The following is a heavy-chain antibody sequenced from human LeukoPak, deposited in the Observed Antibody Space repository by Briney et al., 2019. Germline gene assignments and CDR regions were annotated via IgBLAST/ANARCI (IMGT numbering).Heavy chain of an antibody. V-gene: IGHV3-33*06. CDR1: GFTFSSYG. CDR3: AKDVV. D-gene: IGHD2-21*01. CDR2: IWYDGTNK. Sequence: GGSLRLSXAASGFTFSSYGMHWVRQPPGKGLEWVALIWYDGTNKYYADSVKGRFTISRDNSKNTLYLQMNSLRAEDTAVYYCAKDVVRGQGTLVTVSS. J-gene: IGHJ4*02.